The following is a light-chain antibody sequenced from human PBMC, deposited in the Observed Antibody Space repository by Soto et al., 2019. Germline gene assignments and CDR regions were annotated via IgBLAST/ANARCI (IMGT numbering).Light chain of an antibody. V-gene: IGKV3-15*01. Sequence: EIVLTQSPATLSVSPGETATLSCRASQSVSYNLAWYQQKPGQGPRLLIYGAFTRATGIPARFSGSGSGTELPLTRSRLQSEDFAGCYCQQYKKWPPLTFGGGTKVEIK. J-gene: IGKJ4*01. CDR2: GAF. CDR3: QQYKKWPPLT. CDR1: QSVSYN.